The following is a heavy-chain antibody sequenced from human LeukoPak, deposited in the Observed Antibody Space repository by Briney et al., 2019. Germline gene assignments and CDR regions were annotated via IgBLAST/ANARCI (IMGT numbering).Heavy chain of an antibody. D-gene: IGHD3-3*01. CDR1: GFTFSSYA. J-gene: IGHJ6*03. V-gene: IGHV3-23*01. CDR2: ISGSGGST. Sequence: GGSLRLSCAASGFTFSSYAMSWVRQAPGKGLEWVSAISGSGGSTYYADSVKGRFAISRDNSKNTLYLQMNSLRAEDTAVYYCARDRCRTIFGVVTRKCYMDVWGKGTTVTVSS. CDR3: ARDRCRTIFGVVTRKCYMDV.